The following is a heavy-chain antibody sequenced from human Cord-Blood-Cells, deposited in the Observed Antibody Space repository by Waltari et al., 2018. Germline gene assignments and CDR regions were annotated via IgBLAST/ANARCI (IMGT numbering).Heavy chain of an antibody. CDR1: GGTFSSYA. D-gene: IGHD3-10*01. CDR3: ASQTYYYGSGSYTGFDP. Sequence: QVQLVQSGAEVKKPGSSVKVSCKASGGTFSSYAISWVRQAPGQGLEWMGGIIPIVVTANYAQKFHGRVTSTADESTSTAYMELSSLRSEDTAVYYCASQTYYYGSGSYTGFDPWGQGTLVTVSS. CDR2: IIPIVVTA. V-gene: IGHV1-69*01. J-gene: IGHJ5*02.